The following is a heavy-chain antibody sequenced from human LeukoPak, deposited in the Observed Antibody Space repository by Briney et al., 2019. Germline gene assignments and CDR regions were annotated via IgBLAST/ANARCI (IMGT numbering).Heavy chain of an antibody. D-gene: IGHD2-2*01. CDR2: ISDNGAHT. Sequence: PGGSLRLSCAASGFTISNSAMTWVRQAPGKGLDWVSIISDNGAHTFYPDSVKGRFTISRDTSENTLYLQMNSLRADDTAVYYCATVGGSCSSSNCFAYFAYWGQGTLLTVSS. V-gene: IGHV3-23*01. J-gene: IGHJ4*02. CDR3: ATVGGSCSSSNCFAYFAY. CDR1: GFTISNSA.